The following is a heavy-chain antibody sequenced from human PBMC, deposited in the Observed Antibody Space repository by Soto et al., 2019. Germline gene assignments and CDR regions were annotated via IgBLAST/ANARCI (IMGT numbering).Heavy chain of an antibody. V-gene: IGHV3-11*01. D-gene: IGHD2-8*01. Sequence: QVQLVESGGGLVTPGGSLRVSCAASGFTFSDYYMNWIRQAPGKGLEWVSYISPSGNTVFYADSVKGRFTVSRDNSKNSLYQQMSGLSAEDSAVYYCAGHRHGLYYFDYWSQGSLVTVSS. CDR1: GFTFSDYY. CDR3: AGHRHGLYYFDY. CDR2: ISPSGNTV. J-gene: IGHJ4*02.